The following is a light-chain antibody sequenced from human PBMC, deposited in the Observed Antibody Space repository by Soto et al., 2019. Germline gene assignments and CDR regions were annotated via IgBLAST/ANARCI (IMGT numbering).Light chain of an antibody. CDR2: GAF. CDR3: QLLRT. V-gene: IGKV3-20*01. Sequence: EIVLTQAPGTLSLSPGERATLYCKASQSVSNSYLAWYQQKPGQAPRLLIYGAFSRATDAPDRFSGSGSGTDFTLTISRLEPEDFAVYYCQLLRTFGQGTKVDIK. J-gene: IGKJ1*01. CDR1: QSVSNSY.